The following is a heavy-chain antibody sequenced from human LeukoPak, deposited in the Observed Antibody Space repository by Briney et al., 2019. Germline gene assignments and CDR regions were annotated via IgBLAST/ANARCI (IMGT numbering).Heavy chain of an antibody. Sequence: SETLSLTCTVSGGSISSSSYYWGWIRQPPGKGLEWIGSIYYSGSTYYNPSLESRVTISVDTSKNQFSLKLSSVTAADTAVYYCARDMRSYDYYYYYYMDVWGKGTTVTVSS. CDR2: IYYSGST. CDR1: GGSISSSSYY. J-gene: IGHJ6*03. CDR3: ARDMRSYDYYYYYYMDV. D-gene: IGHD2-2*01. V-gene: IGHV4-39*07.